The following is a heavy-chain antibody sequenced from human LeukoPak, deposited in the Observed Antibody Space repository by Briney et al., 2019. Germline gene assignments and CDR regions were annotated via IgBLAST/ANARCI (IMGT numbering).Heavy chain of an antibody. CDR2: IYYSGST. V-gene: IGHV4-59*01. J-gene: IGHJ5*02. Sequence: KPSETLSLTCTVSGGSISNYYWSWIRQPPGKGLECIGYIYYSGSTNYNPSLKSRVTISVDTSKNQFSLKLNSVTAADTAVYYCARAPGIAARPSWFDPWGQGTLVTVSS. CDR1: GGSISNYY. D-gene: IGHD6-6*01. CDR3: ARAPGIAARPSWFDP.